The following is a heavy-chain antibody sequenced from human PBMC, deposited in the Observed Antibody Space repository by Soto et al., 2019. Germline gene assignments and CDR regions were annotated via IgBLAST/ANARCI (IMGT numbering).Heavy chain of an antibody. D-gene: IGHD2-2*01. Sequence: QVQLQESGPGLVKPSETLSLTCTVSGGSISSYYWSWIRQPPGKGLEWIGYIYYSGSTNYNPSLKSRVTISVDTSKNQFSLKLSSVTAADTSVYYCARRRDVVVPAAMDFDYWGQGTLVTVSS. CDR1: GGSISSYY. J-gene: IGHJ4*02. CDR3: ARRRDVVVPAAMDFDY. V-gene: IGHV4-59*08. CDR2: IYYSGST.